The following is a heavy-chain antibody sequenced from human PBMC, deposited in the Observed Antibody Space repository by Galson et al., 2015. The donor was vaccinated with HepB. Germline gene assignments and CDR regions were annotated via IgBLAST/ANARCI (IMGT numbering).Heavy chain of an antibody. Sequence: SVKVSCKAYGGTFSSYTISWVRQAPGQGLEWMGRIIPILGIANYAQKFQGRVTITADKSTSTAYMELSSLRSEDTAVYYCARGDYYDSSGYCDYWGQGTLLTVSS. CDR3: ARGDYYDSSGYCDY. V-gene: IGHV1-69*02. CDR2: IIPILGIA. J-gene: IGHJ4*02. D-gene: IGHD3-22*01. CDR1: GGTFSSYT.